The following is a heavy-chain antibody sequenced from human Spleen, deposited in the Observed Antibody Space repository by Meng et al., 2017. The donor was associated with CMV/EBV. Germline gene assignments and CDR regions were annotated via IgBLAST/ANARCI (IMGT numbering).Heavy chain of an antibody. Sequence: GESLKISCAASGFTFSSYWMSWVRQAPGKGLEWVAVISYDGSNKYYADSVKGRFTISRDNSKNTLYLQMNSLRAEDTAVYYCARLKQQLVGYFDYWGQGTLVTVSS. J-gene: IGHJ4*02. CDR1: GFTFSSYW. CDR2: ISYDGSNK. CDR3: ARLKQQLVGYFDY. D-gene: IGHD6-13*01. V-gene: IGHV3-30*03.